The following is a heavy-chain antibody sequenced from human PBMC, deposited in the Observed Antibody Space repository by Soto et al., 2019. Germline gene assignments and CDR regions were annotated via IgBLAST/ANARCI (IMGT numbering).Heavy chain of an antibody. J-gene: IGHJ5*02. CDR1: GYTFTSYD. D-gene: IGHD6-19*01. CDR3: ARLSGSINWFDP. Sequence: ASVKVSCKASGYTFTSYDINWVRQATGQGLEWMGWMNPNSGNTGYAQKFQGRVTMTRNTSISTAYMELSSLRSEDTAVYYCARLSGSINWFDPWGQGTLVTVSS. CDR2: MNPNSGNT. V-gene: IGHV1-8*01.